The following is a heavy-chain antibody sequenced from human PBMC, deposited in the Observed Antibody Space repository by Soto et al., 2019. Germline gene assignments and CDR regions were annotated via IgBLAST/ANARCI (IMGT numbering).Heavy chain of an antibody. CDR2: IIPIFGTA. CDR3: ARERAPIVVVTATPNWFDP. CDR1: GGTFSSYA. D-gene: IGHD2-21*02. V-gene: IGHV1-69*06. Sequence: SVKVSCKASGGTFSSYAISWVRQAPGQGLEWMGGIIPIFGTANYAQKFQGRVTITADKSTSTAYMELSSLRSEDTAVYYCARERAPIVVVTATPNWFDPWGQGTLVTVSS. J-gene: IGHJ5*02.